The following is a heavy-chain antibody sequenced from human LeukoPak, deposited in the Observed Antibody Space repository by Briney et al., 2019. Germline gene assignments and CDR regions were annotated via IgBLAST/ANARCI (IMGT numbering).Heavy chain of an antibody. J-gene: IGHJ3*02. D-gene: IGHD3-16*01. CDR3: ARVSMRLRPFGI. CDR1: GYTFTSYY. Sequence: ASVTVSCKASGYTFTSYYIHWVRQAPGQGLEWMGIINPSGGSTSYAQKFQGRVTMTRDTSTSTVYMELSSLRSEDTAVYYCARVSMRLRPFGIWGQGTMATVSS. CDR2: INPSGGST. V-gene: IGHV1-46*01.